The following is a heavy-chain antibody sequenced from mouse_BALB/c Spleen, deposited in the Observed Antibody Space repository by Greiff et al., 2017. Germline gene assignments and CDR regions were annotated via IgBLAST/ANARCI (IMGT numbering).Heavy chain of an antibody. CDR3: ARAGDYDVSFAY. D-gene: IGHD2-4*01. Sequence: VQLQQSGAELVRPGVSVKISCKGSGYTFTDYAMHWVKQSHAKSLEWIGVISTYYGDASYNQKFKGKATMTVDKSSSTAYMELARLTSEDSAIYYCARAGDYDVSFAYWGQGTLVTVSA. J-gene: IGHJ3*01. V-gene: IGHV1S137*01. CDR2: ISTYYGDA. CDR1: GYTFTDYA.